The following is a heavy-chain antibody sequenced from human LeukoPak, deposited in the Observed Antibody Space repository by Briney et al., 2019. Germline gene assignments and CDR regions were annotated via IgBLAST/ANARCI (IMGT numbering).Heavy chain of an antibody. CDR3: ARGIAVAGSRGDYYYYGMDV. Sequence: ASETLSLTCTVSGGSISSGGYYWSWIRQHPGKGLEWIGYIYYSGSTYYNPSLKSRVTISVGTSKNQFSLKLSSVTAADTAVYYCARGIAVAGSRGDYYYYGMDVWGKGTTVTVSS. CDR1: GGSISSGGYY. J-gene: IGHJ6*04. D-gene: IGHD6-19*01. CDR2: IYYSGST. V-gene: IGHV4-31*03.